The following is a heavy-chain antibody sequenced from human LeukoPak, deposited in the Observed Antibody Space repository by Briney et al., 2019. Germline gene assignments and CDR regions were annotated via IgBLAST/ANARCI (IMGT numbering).Heavy chain of an antibody. CDR3: ARDPRTGTTGAFDI. CDR2: INHNEFT. J-gene: IGHJ3*02. V-gene: IGHV4-34*01. Sequence: SETLSLTCAVYGGSFTTYYWSWIRQPPGKGLECIGEINHNEFTNYNPSLKSRVTISVDTSKNQFSLKLSSVTAADTAVYYCARDPRTGTTGAFDIWGQGTMVTVSS. CDR1: GGSFTTYY. D-gene: IGHD1-7*01.